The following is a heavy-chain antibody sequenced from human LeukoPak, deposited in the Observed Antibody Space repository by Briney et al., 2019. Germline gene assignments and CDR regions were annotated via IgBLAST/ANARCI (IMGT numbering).Heavy chain of an antibody. V-gene: IGHV3-15*01. CDR1: GFTFTNAW. CDR2: IKSKGDGATI. CDR3: TTDLVLTMIRGVIVI. J-gene: IGHJ4*02. Sequence: GGSLRLSCAASGFTFTNAWMSWVRQAPGKGLEWVGRIKSKGDGATIDYAAPVKGRFFMSRDDSEATLYLQMNYLTTEETAVYFCTTDLVLTMIRGVIVIWGQGALVTVSS. D-gene: IGHD3-10*01.